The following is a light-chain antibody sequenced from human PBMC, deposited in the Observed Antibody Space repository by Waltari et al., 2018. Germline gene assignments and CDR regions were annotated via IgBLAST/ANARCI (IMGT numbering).Light chain of an antibody. Sequence: QSALTQPASVSGSPGQSITISSTGTSRDVGSYTLVSWYQQHPGKSPKLMIYEGSKRPSGVSNRFSGSKSGNTASLTISGLQAEDEADYYCCSYAGIGTLYVFGTGTKVTVL. CDR2: EGS. CDR3: CSYAGIGTLYV. J-gene: IGLJ1*01. V-gene: IGLV2-23*01. CDR1: SRDVGSYTL.